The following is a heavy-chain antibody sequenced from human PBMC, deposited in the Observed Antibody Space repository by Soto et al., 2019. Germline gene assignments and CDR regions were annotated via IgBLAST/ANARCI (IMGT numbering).Heavy chain of an antibody. J-gene: IGHJ4*02. V-gene: IGHV3-30*18. D-gene: IGHD5-12*01. CDR1: GFTFSSYG. Sequence: QVQLVESGGGVVQPGRSLRLSCAASGFTFSSYGMHWVRQAPGQGLEWVAVISYDGSNKYYADSVKGRFTISRDNSKNTLYLQMNSLRAEDTAVYYCAKGTSGYDLYYFDYWGQGTLVTVSS. CDR2: ISYDGSNK. CDR3: AKGTSGYDLYYFDY.